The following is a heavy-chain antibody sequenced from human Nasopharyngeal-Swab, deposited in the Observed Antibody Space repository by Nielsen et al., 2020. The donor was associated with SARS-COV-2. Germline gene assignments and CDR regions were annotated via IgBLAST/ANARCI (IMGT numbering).Heavy chain of an antibody. V-gene: IGHV3-30*04. CDR2: ISYDGSNK. CDR1: GFTFSSYA. CDR3: AIETRYCSGGSCSTGGMDV. Sequence: GESLKISCAASGFTFSSYAMRWVRQAPGKGLEWVAVISYDGSNKYYADSVKGRFTISRDNSKNTLYLQMNSLRAEDTAVYYCAIETRYCSGGSCSTGGMDVWGQGTTVTVSS. D-gene: IGHD2-15*01. J-gene: IGHJ6*02.